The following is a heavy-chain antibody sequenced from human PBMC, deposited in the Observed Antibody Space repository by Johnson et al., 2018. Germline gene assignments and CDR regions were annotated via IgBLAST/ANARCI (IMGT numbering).Heavy chain of an antibody. CDR1: GFTFNNYA. CDR2: ISYDGKSK. D-gene: IGHD1-14*01. CDR3: ARDTEPFGIMMHDAFDI. V-gene: IGHV3-30*14. J-gene: IGHJ3*02. Sequence: QVQLVESGGGVVQPGRSLRLACAASGFTFNNYALHWVRQAPGKGLEWVAVISYDGKSKYYGDSVKGRFIISRDNSKNTLYLQMSSLRPEDTAVYYWARDTEPFGIMMHDAFDIWGQGTMVTVSS.